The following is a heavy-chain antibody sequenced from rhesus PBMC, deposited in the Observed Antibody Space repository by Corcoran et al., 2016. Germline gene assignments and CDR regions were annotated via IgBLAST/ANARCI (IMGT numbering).Heavy chain of an antibody. D-gene: IGHD6-31*01. CDR1: GDSISATW. CDR3: ARDPATGYFDC. J-gene: IGHJ4*01. Sequence: QVQLQESGPGLVKPSETLSLICLVSGDSISATWWSWIRQPPGEGIEWIGESDGSCGTTNYSPSLKSRVTISKDASRNKLSLKVTSVTAADTAVYYCARDPATGYFDCWGQGVLVPVSS. V-gene: IGHV4-80*01. CDR2: SDGSCGTT.